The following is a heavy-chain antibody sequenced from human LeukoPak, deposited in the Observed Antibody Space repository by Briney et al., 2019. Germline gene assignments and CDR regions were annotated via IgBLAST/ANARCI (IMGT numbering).Heavy chain of an antibody. V-gene: IGHV4-61*02. D-gene: IGHD3-9*01. CDR3: ARPTIFEYYFDY. CDR1: GGSISSGSYY. Sequence: SQTLSLTCTVSGGSISSGSYYWSWIRQPAGKGLEWIGRIYTSGSTNYNPSLRSRVTMSVDTSKNQFSLNLSSVTAADTAVYYCARPTIFEYYFDYWGQGTLVTVSS. J-gene: IGHJ4*02. CDR2: IYTSGST.